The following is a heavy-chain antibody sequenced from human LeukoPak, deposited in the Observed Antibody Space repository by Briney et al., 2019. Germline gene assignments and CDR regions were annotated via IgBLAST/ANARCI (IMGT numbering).Heavy chain of an antibody. CDR3: AREVVVPAAMYAFDI. D-gene: IGHD2-2*01. J-gene: IGHJ3*02. Sequence: PSETLSLTCTVSGGSISSYYWSWIRQPPGKGLEWIGYIYYSGSTNYNPSLKSRVTISVDTSKNQFSLKLSSVTAADTAVYYCAREVVVPAAMYAFDIWGQGTMVTVSS. V-gene: IGHV4-59*01. CDR1: GGSISSYY. CDR2: IYYSGST.